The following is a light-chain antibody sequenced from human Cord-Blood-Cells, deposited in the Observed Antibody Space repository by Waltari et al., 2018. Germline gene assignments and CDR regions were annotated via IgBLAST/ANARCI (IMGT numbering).Light chain of an antibody. V-gene: IGLV2-11*01. CDR2: DVS. CDR3: CSYAGSYTFV. J-gene: IGLJ3*02. CDR1: TSHVGGSNY. Sequence: QSALTQPRPVSGSPGQSVTIPCNGTTSHVGGSNYVSWYQPHPGKAPKLMIYDVSTRPSGVPDRFSVSKSGNTASLTISGLQAEDEADYYCCSYAGSYTFVFGGGTKLTVL.